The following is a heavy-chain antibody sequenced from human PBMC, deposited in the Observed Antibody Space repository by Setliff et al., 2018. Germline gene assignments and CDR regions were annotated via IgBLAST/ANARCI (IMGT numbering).Heavy chain of an antibody. CDR2: ISAISDST. J-gene: IGHJ4*02. CDR3: AKANTGYSSTWLFDY. V-gene: IGHV3-23*01. CDR1: GFTFSSYA. Sequence: PGGSLRLSCAASGFTFSSYAMSWVRQAPGKGLEWVSSISAISDSTYYADSVKGRFTISGSSSKNTLYLQMNSLRAEDTAVYYCAKANTGYSSTWLFDYWGQGTLVTVSS. D-gene: IGHD6-13*01.